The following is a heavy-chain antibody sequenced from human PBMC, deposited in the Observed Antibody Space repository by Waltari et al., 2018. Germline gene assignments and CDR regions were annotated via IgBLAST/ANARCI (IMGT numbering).Heavy chain of an antibody. Sequence: QVQLVQSGAEVKKPGSSVKVSCKASGGTFSSYTISWVRQAPGQGLEWMGRIIPILGIANYAQKFQGRVTITADKSTSTAYMELSSLISEDTAVYYCARDSSKLWELSPWGQGTLVTVSS. CDR3: ARDSSKLWELSP. J-gene: IGHJ5*02. CDR2: IIPILGIA. V-gene: IGHV1-69*08. CDR1: GGTFSSYT. D-gene: IGHD1-26*01.